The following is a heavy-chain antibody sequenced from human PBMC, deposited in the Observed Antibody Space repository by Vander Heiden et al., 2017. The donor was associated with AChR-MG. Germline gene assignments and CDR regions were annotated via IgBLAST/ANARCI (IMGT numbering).Heavy chain of an antibody. V-gene: IGHV3-11*01. Sequence: QVQLVESGGGLVKPGGSLRLSCAASGFPFSDYYMSWIRQAPGKGLEWVSSISSSGSTIYYADSVKGRFTIARDNAKNSLYLQMNSLRAEDTAVYYCATGHPNRKNNWFDPWGQGTLVTVSS. J-gene: IGHJ5*02. CDR3: ATGHPNRKNNWFDP. D-gene: IGHD3-10*01. CDR1: GFPFSDYY. CDR2: ISSSGSTI.